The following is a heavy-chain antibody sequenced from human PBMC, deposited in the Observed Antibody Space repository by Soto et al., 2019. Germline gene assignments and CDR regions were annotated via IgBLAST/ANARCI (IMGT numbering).Heavy chain of an antibody. J-gene: IGHJ6*02. Sequence: ASVKFSCKTSGYTFTGYYMHWVRQAPGQGLDWMGWINPNSGGTNYAQKFQGRVTMTRDTYISTAYMALSRLRSDDTAVYYCAREIREAGGMDVWGQGITVTVSS. CDR2: INPNSGGT. V-gene: IGHV1-2*02. CDR3: AREIREAGGMDV. D-gene: IGHD6-13*01. CDR1: GYTFTGYY.